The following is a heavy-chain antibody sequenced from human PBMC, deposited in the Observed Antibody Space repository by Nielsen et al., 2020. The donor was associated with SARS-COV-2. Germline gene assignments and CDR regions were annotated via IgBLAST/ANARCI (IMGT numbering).Heavy chain of an antibody. CDR1: GGSISSGGYY. D-gene: IGHD4-23*01. V-gene: IGHV4-31*03. Sequence: SETLSLTCTVSGGSISSGGYYWSWIRQHPGKGLEWIGYIYYSVSTYYNPSLKSRVTISVDTSKNQFSLKLSSVTAADTAVYYCAREADGGNSDYWGQGTLVTVSS. CDR2: IYYSVST. J-gene: IGHJ4*02. CDR3: AREADGGNSDY.